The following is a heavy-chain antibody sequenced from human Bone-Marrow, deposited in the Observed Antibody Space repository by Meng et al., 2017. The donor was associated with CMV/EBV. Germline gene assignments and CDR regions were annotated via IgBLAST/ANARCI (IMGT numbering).Heavy chain of an antibody. CDR1: GFTFSSYG. V-gene: IGHV3-30*02. CDR3: ARLTYYDFWSGYYRGSGYYYYGMDV. J-gene: IGHJ6*02. CDR2: IRYDGSNK. Sequence: GGSLRLSCAASGFTFSSYGMHWVRQAPGKGLEWVAFIRYDGSNKYYADSVKGRFTISRDNSKNTLYLQMNSLRAEDTAVYYCARLTYYDFWSGYYRGSGYYYYGMDVWGQGTTVTVSS. D-gene: IGHD3-3*01.